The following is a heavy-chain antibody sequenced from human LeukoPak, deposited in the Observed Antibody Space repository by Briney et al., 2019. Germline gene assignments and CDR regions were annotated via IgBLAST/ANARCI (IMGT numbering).Heavy chain of an antibody. Sequence: PGGSLRLSCAASGFTFSSYGMHWVRQAPGKGLEWVAVIWYDGSNKYYADSVKGRFTISRDNSKNTLYLQMNSLRAEDTAVYHCARVDEHQALDYWGQGTLVTVSS. V-gene: IGHV3-33*01. CDR1: GFTFSSYG. CDR2: IWYDGSNK. CDR3: ARVDEHQALDY. D-gene: IGHD2-2*01. J-gene: IGHJ4*02.